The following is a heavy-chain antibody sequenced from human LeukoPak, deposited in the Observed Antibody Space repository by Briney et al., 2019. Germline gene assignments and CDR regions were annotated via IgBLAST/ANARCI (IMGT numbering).Heavy chain of an antibody. D-gene: IGHD3-22*01. CDR1: GYSFTSYW. CDR2: IYPGDFDT. Sequence: GESLKISCKGSGYSFTSYWIGWVRQMPGKGLEWMGIIYPGDFDTRYSSSFQGQVTISADKSISTAYLQWSSLKASDTAMYYCARGTDYYDSSGYPDYWGQGTLVTVSS. CDR3: ARGTDYYDSSGYPDY. V-gene: IGHV5-51*01. J-gene: IGHJ4*02.